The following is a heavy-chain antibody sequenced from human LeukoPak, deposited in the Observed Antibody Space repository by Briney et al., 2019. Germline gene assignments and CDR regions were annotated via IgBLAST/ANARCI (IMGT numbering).Heavy chain of an antibody. CDR3: AREDVAASAGAFDI. Sequence: ASVKVSCKASGYTFTGYYMHWVRQAPGQGLEWMGWINPNSGGTNYAQKFQGRVTMTRDTSIGTAYMELSRLRSDDTAVYYCAREDVAASAGAFDIWGQGTMVTVSS. CDR1: GYTFTGYY. D-gene: IGHD6-13*01. V-gene: IGHV1-2*02. CDR2: INPNSGGT. J-gene: IGHJ3*02.